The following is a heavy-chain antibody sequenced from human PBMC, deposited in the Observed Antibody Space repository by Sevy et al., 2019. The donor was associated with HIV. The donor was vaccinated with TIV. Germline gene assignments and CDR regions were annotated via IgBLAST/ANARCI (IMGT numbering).Heavy chain of an antibody. D-gene: IGHD3-10*01. V-gene: IGHV3-15*01. CDR1: GFTFSNAW. CDR3: TTESAPTVQGVITRLDY. Sequence: GGSLRLSCAASGFTFSNAWMSWVRQAPGKGLEWVGRIKSKTDGGTTDYAAPVKGRFTISSNDSKNTLYLQLNSMKTEDEAVDYCTTESAPTVQGVITRLDYWGQGTLVTVSS. CDR2: IKSKTDGGTT. J-gene: IGHJ4*02.